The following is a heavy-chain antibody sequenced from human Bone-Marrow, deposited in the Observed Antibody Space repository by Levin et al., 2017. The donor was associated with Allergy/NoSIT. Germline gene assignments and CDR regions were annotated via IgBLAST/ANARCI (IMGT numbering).Heavy chain of an antibody. CDR2: IYYSGST. J-gene: IGHJ4*02. CDR3: ARRHYYDSSAIGFDY. CDR1: GGSISSSSYY. V-gene: IGHV4-39*07. D-gene: IGHD3-22*01. Sequence: GSLRLSCTVSGGSISSSSYYWGWIRQPPGKGLEWIGSIYYSGSTYYNPSLKSRVTISVDTSKNQFSLKLSSVTAADTAVYYCARRHYYDSSAIGFDYWGQGTLVTVSS.